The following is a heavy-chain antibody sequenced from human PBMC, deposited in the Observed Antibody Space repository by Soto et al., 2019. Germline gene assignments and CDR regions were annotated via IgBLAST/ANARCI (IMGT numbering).Heavy chain of an antibody. Sequence: TRSFACPVSGASLSSAGYSWSWIRQHPGKGLEWIGYIYYSGSTYYNPSLRSRVTISVDTSKNQFSLKLSSVTAADTAVYYCARAGIAAASLFDYWGQGTLVTVYS. J-gene: IGHJ4*02. CDR3: ARAGIAAASLFDY. V-gene: IGHV4-31*03. CDR2: IYYSGST. CDR1: GASLSSAGYS. D-gene: IGHD6-13*01.